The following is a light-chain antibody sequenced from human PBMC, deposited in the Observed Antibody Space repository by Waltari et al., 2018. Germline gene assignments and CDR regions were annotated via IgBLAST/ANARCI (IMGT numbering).Light chain of an antibody. Sequence: QSALTQPASVSGSPGQSITISCTGTSSDVGGYNYVSWYQHHPGKAPKLMIYEVSNRPSGVSNRFSGSKSGITASLTISGLQAEDEGDYYCSSYAISRPWVFGGGTKLTVL. CDR1: SSDVGGYNY. V-gene: IGLV2-14*01. CDR2: EVS. CDR3: SSYAISRPWV. J-gene: IGLJ3*02.